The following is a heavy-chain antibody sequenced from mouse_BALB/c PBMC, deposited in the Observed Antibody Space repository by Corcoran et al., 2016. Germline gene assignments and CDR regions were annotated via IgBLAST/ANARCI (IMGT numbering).Heavy chain of an antibody. J-gene: IGHJ3*01. CDR1: GYTFTHYG. CDR3: ARDPSWFAY. CDR2: INTYTGEP. V-gene: IGHV9-3-1*01. Sequence: QIQLVQSGPELKKPGETVKMSCTASGYTFTHYGMNWVMQAPGKGLKWMGWINTYTGEPTYADEFKGRFAFFLETSARTAYLQINNLKNEDTATYFCARDPSWFAYWGQGTLVTVSA.